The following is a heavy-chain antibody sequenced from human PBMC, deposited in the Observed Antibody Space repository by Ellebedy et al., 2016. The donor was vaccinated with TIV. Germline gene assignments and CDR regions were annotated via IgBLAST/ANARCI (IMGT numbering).Heavy chain of an antibody. V-gene: IGHV4-61*08. J-gene: IGHJ4*02. CDR1: GGSVSSGGYH. D-gene: IGHD3-3*01. CDR2: ISYSVTT. CDR3: ARGGYYRPYYFDY. Sequence: MPSETLSLTCTVSGGSVSSGGYHWSWIRQSPEKGLEWIGYISYSVTTSYNPSLKSRVTISTDTSKNQFSLKLNSVSAADTAVYYCARGGYYRPYYFDYWGQGTLVTVSS.